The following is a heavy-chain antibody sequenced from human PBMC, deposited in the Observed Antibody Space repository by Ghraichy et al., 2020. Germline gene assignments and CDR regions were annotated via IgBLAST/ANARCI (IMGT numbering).Heavy chain of an antibody. Sequence: SETLSLTCIVSGASISSYYWNWIRQPAGKGLEWIGRIYASGSTDYNPSLKSRLTMSVDTSNKQFSLNLNSVTAADTAVYFCARFTALGQPLDYWGQGTLVTVSS. D-gene: IGHD5-18*01. J-gene: IGHJ4*02. CDR1: GASISSYY. V-gene: IGHV4-4*07. CDR2: IYASGST. CDR3: ARFTALGQPLDY.